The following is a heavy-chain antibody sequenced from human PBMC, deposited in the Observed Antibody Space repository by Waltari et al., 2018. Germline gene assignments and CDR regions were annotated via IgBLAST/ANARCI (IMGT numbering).Heavy chain of an antibody. J-gene: IGHJ4*02. CDR2: IKEDGSEK. Sequence: EVQLVESGGGLVQPGGSLRLPGVASGFTFRTYWMKWVRQAPGKELGWVANIKEDGSEKYYVDSVKGRFTISRDNARNSLYLQMDSLRAEDTAVYYCARDGSGSYTSGWYVGWSDCWGQGTRVTVSS. CDR3: ARDGSGSYTSGWYVGWSDC. V-gene: IGHV3-7*01. CDR1: GFTFRTYW. D-gene: IGHD6-19*01.